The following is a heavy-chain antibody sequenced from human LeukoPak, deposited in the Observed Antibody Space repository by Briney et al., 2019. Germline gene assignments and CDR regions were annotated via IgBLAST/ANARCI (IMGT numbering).Heavy chain of an antibody. Sequence: PGGSLRLSCAASGFTFDDYAMHWVRQAPGKGLEWVSGISWNSGSIGYADSVKGRFTISRDNVKNSLYLQMNSLRAEDTALYYCAKDSHYDILTGYYPTSNWGQGTLVTVSS. J-gene: IGHJ4*02. V-gene: IGHV3-9*01. CDR1: GFTFDDYA. CDR2: ISWNSGSI. CDR3: AKDSHYDILTGYYPTSN. D-gene: IGHD3-9*01.